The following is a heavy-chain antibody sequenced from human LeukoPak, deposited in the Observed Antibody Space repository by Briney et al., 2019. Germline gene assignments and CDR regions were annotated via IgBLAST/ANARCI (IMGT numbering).Heavy chain of an antibody. Sequence: ASVKVSCKASGYTFTSYYMHWVRPALGQRLEWMGIINPSGGSTSYAQKSQGRVTMTRDTSKSTVYMELSSLRTEDTAVYYCARDQCSSTSCSIDYWGQGTLVTVSS. CDR1: GYTFTSYY. V-gene: IGHV1-46*01. D-gene: IGHD2-2*01. J-gene: IGHJ4*02. CDR2: INPSGGST. CDR3: ARDQCSSTSCSIDY.